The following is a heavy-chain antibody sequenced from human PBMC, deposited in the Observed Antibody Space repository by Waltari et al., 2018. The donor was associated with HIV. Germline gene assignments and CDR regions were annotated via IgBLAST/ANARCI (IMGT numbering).Heavy chain of an antibody. CDR2: VNHSGDG. CDR1: GASISDYQFFHAYY. J-gene: IGHJ6*02. V-gene: IGHV4-34*02. Sequence: QVHLQQWGAGLLKPSETLSLTCAVYGASISDYQFFHAYYWTWIRQPPGKGLEWIGEVNHSGDGTYNPSLKGRVIISVDPSRNRVYLNLTSVTAADSALYYCARGRGTFFYFYGMDVWGQGTTVTV. D-gene: IGHD2-21*01. CDR3: ARGRGTFFYFYGMDV.